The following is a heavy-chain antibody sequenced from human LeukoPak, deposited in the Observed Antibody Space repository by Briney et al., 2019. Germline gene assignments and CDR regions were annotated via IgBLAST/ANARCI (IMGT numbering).Heavy chain of an antibody. D-gene: IGHD2-15*01. J-gene: IGHJ4*02. CDR2: IYTSGNT. CDR3: ASGGFSDY. CDR1: GGFISTYY. V-gene: IGHV4-4*07. Sequence: SETLSLTCTVSGGFISTYYWSWIRQPAGKGLEWIGRIYTSGNTNYDPSLKSRVTMSVDMSKNQFSLKLGFVTAADTAVYYCASGGFSDYWGQGTLVTVSS.